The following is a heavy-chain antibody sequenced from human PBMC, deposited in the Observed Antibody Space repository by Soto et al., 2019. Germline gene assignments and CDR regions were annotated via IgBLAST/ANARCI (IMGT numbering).Heavy chain of an antibody. J-gene: IGHJ6*03. D-gene: IGHD3-3*01. CDR1: GYTFTGYY. V-gene: IGHV1-2*04. CDR3: ARGGESIFGVVQNTYYYYYMDV. CDR2: INPNSGGT. Sequence: ASVKVSCKASGYTFTGYYMHWVRQAPGQGLEWMGWINPNSGGTNYAQKFQGWVTMTRDTSISTAYMELSRLRSDDTAVYYCARGGESIFGVVQNTYYYYYMDVWGKGTTVTVSS.